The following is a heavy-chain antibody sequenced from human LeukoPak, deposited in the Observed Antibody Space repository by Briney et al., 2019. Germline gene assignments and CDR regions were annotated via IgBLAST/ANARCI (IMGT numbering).Heavy chain of an antibody. J-gene: IGHJ4*02. CDR2: ISAYNGNT. CDR3: ARMEWELYYFDY. Sequence: ASVKVSCTASGYTFTSYGISWVRQAPGQGLEWMGWISAYNGNTNYAQKLQGRVTMTTDTSTSTAYMELRSRRSDDTAVYYCARMEWELYYFDYWGQGTLVTVSS. CDR1: GYTFTSYG. D-gene: IGHD1-26*01. V-gene: IGHV1-18*01.